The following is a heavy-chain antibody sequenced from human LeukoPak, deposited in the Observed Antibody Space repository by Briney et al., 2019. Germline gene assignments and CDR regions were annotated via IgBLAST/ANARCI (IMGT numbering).Heavy chain of an antibody. Sequence: ASVKVSCKASGYTFTGYYMHWVRQAPGQGLEWMGWINPNSGGTNYAQKFQGRVTMTRDTSISTAYMELSRLRSDDTAVYYCASTLEYSNYDLGYWGQGTLVTVSS. V-gene: IGHV1-2*02. J-gene: IGHJ4*02. CDR2: INPNSGGT. D-gene: IGHD4-11*01. CDR1: GYTFTGYY. CDR3: ASTLEYSNYDLGY.